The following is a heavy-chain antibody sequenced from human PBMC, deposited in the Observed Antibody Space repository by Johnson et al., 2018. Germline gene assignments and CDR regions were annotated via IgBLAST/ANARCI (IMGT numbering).Heavy chain of an antibody. J-gene: IGHJ1*01. CDR2: ISSSGTTT. CDR3: ARGCRYTRCYRTDEFQD. Sequence: VQLVQSGGGLVQPGGSLRLSCAASGFTFDGFSMNWVRQAPGTGLEWVTHISSSGTTTYYADSVRGRFTISRDKAKNSLYLQVKSLGDEDTAVYYCARGCRYTRCYRTDEFQDWGPGTLVTVSS. V-gene: IGHV3-48*02. D-gene: IGHD2-2*02. CDR1: GFTFDGFS.